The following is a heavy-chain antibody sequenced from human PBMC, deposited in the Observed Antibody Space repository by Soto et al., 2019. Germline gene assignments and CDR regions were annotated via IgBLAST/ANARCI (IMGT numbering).Heavy chain of an antibody. V-gene: IGHV3-23*01. CDR2: ILVDGRT. J-gene: IGHJ3*02. Sequence: GGSLRLSCAASGFICSSYDMSWVRQAPGKGLEWVSTILVDGRTFYVDSVKGRFTISRDSSQNTVYLQMNSLTAGDTALYYCAKATATGGGAFDICGQGTMVTVS. CDR1: GFICSSYD. D-gene: IGHD2-8*02. CDR3: AKATATGGGAFDI.